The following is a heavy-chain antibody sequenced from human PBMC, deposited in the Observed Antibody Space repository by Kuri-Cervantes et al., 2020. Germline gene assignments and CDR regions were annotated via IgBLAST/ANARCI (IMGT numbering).Heavy chain of an antibody. CDR2: ISGSGGST. CDR1: GFTFSSYA. D-gene: IGHD3-10*01. CDR3: ARWGGGYYYYGMGV. Sequence: GESLKISCAASGFTFSSYAMSWVRQAPGKGLEWVSAISGSGGSTYYADSVKGRFTISRDNSKNTLYLQMNSLRAEDTAVYYCARWGGGYYYYGMGVWGQGTTVTVSS. V-gene: IGHV3-23*01. J-gene: IGHJ6*02.